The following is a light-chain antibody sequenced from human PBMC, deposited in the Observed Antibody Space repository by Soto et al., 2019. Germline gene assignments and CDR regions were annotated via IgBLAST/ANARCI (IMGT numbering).Light chain of an antibody. Sequence: HSVLTQPPSASGTPGQRVTISCSGSSSNIGSNYVYWYQQLPGTAPKLLIYRNNHRPSGVPDRFSGSKSGTSASLAISGLRSEDEADYYCAVWDDSLSGVVFGGGTKLTVL. V-gene: IGLV1-47*01. J-gene: IGLJ2*01. CDR2: RNN. CDR3: AVWDDSLSGVV. CDR1: SSNIGSNY.